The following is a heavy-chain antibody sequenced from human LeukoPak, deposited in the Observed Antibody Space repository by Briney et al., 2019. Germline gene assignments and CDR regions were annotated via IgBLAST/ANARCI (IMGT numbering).Heavy chain of an antibody. CDR2: INPNSGGT. D-gene: IGHD3-10*01. CDR3: ARECGMVRGTWCFDL. V-gene: IGHV1-2*02. J-gene: IGHJ2*01. CDR1: GYTFTGCY. Sequence: GASVKVSCKASGYTFTGCYMHWVRQAPGQGLEWMGWINPNSGGTNYAQKFQGRVTMTRDTSISTAYMELSRLRSDDTAVYYCARECGMVRGTWCFDLWGRGTLVTVSS.